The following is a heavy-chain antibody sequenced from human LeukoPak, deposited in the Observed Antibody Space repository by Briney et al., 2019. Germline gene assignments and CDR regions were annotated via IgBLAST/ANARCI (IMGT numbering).Heavy chain of an antibody. Sequence: SETLSLTCTVSGGSVSSGSYYWSWIRQPPGKGLEWIGYIYYSGSTNYNPSLKSRVTISVDTSKNQFSLKLSSVTAADTAVYYCARDFYYDSSGYYYHYYYYGMDVWGQGTTVTVSS. CDR1: GGSVSSGSYY. CDR3: ARDFYYDSSGYYYHYYYYGMDV. D-gene: IGHD3-22*01. V-gene: IGHV4-61*01. J-gene: IGHJ6*02. CDR2: IYYSGST.